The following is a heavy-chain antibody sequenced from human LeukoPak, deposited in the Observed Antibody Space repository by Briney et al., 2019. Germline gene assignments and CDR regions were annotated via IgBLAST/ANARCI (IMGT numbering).Heavy chain of an antibody. CDR2: ISGSGGST. J-gene: IGHJ4*02. CDR1: GFTFSSYA. Sequence: GGSLRLSCAASGFTFSSYAMSWVRQAPGKGLEWVSAISGSGGSTYYADSVKGRFTIPRDNSKNTLYLQMNSLRAEDTAVYYCGKAQSGSYYSFDYWGQGTLVTVSS. CDR3: GKAQSGSYYSFDY. V-gene: IGHV3-23*01. D-gene: IGHD1-26*01.